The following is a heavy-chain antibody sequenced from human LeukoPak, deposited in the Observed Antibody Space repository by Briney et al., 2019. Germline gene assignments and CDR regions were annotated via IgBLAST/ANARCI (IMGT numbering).Heavy chain of an antibody. V-gene: IGHV4-38-2*02. J-gene: IGHJ4*02. CDR2: IYHSGST. Sequence: SETLSLTCTVSGYSISSGYYWGWIRQPPGKGLEWIGSIYHSGSTYYNPSLKSRVTISVDTSKNQFSLKLSSVTAADTAVYYCARDLGEYSSSWYPEMGYWGQGTLVTVSS. CDR1: GYSISSGYY. CDR3: ARDLGEYSSSWYPEMGY. D-gene: IGHD6-13*01.